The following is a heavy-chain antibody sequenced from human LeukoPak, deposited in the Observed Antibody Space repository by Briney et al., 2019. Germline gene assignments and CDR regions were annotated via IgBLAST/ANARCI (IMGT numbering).Heavy chain of an antibody. J-gene: IGHJ6*02. CDR2: ISTNGGST. CDR3: VNLGQWLVPDYYYGMDV. Sequence: GGSLRLSCAASGFTFSSYSMNWVRQAPGKGLKYVSCISTNGGSTYYADSVKGRFTISRDNPENTLYLQMSSLRPEDTAVYYCVNLGQWLVPDYYYGMDVWGQGTTVTVSS. CDR1: GFTFSSYS. V-gene: IGHV3-64D*06. D-gene: IGHD6-19*01.